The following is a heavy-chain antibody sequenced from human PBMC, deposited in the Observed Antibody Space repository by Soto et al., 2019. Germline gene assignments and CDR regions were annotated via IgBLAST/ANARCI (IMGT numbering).Heavy chain of an antibody. CDR1: GFTVSSNY. J-gene: IGHJ4*02. CDR3: ARTEYSGSYYRDY. D-gene: IGHD1-26*01. V-gene: IGHV3-53*04. CDR2: IYSGGST. Sequence: EVQLVESGGGLVQPGGSLRLSCAASGFTVSSNYMSWVRQAPGKGLEWVSVIYSGGSTYYADSVKGRFTISRHNSKNTLYLQMNGLRAEDTAVYYCARTEYSGSYYRDYWGQGTLVTVSS.